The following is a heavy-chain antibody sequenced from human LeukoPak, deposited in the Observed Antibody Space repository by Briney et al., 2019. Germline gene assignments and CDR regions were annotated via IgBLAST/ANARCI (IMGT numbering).Heavy chain of an antibody. V-gene: IGHV3-15*01. D-gene: IGHD2-2*01. CDR1: GFTFSNAW. CDR3: TTVVPAAMSYYYYYMDV. J-gene: IGHJ6*03. Sequence: GGSLRLSCGASGFTFSNAWMSWVRQAPGKGLEWVGRIKSKTDGGTTDYAAPVKGRFTISRDDSKNTLYLQMNSLKTEDTAVYYCTTVVPAAMSYYYYYMDVWGKGTTVTVSS. CDR2: IKSKTDGGTT.